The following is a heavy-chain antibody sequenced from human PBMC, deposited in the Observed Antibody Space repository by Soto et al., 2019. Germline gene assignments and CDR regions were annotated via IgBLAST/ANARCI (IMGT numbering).Heavy chain of an antibody. J-gene: IGHJ4*02. Sequence: GGSLRLSCAASGFTFSGSAMHWVRQASGKGLEWVGRIRSKANSYATAYAASVKGRFTISRDDSKNTAYLQMNSLKTEDTAVYYCTMYYYDSSGYYYPLGYWGQGTLVTVSS. CDR2: IRSKANSYAT. CDR1: GFTFSGSA. D-gene: IGHD3-22*01. CDR3: TMYYYDSSGYYYPLGY. V-gene: IGHV3-73*01.